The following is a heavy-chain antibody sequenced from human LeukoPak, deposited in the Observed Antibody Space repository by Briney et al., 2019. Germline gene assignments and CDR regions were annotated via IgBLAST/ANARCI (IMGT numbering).Heavy chain of an antibody. V-gene: IGHV4-30-4*01. CDR2: IYYSGST. J-gene: IGHJ4*02. Sequence: SETLSLTCTVSGGSISSGDYYWSWIRQPPGRGLEWTGYIYYSGSTYYNPSLKSRVTISVDTSKNQFSLKLSSVTAADTAVYYCARGGGAVAAIRFDQWGQGTLVTVSS. D-gene: IGHD2-15*01. CDR3: ARGGGAVAAIRFDQ. CDR1: GGSISSGDYY.